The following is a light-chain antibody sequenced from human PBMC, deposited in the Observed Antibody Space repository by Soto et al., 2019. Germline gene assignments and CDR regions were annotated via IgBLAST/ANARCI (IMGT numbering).Light chain of an antibody. Sequence: QSALAQPASVSGSPGQSITISCTGTNSDVGGYNYVSWYQQFPGKAPKLMIHEVSNRPSGVPNRFSGSKSGNTASLTISGLQADDEADYYCSSYTNRETWVFGGGTQLTVL. CDR1: NSDVGGYNY. J-gene: IGLJ3*02. V-gene: IGLV2-14*01. CDR3: SSYTNRETWV. CDR2: EVS.